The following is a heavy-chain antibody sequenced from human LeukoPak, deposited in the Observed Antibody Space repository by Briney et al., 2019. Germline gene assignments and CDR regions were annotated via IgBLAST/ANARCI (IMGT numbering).Heavy chain of an antibody. Sequence: GGPLRLSCAASGFTFSSYAMHWVRQAPGKGLEWVAVISYDGSNKYYADSVKGRFTISRDNSKNTLYLQMNSLRAEDTAVYYCARVDEGYGDSYYFDYWGQGTLVTVSS. CDR1: GFTFSSYA. CDR2: ISYDGSNK. V-gene: IGHV3-30-3*01. D-gene: IGHD4-17*01. CDR3: ARVDEGYGDSYYFDY. J-gene: IGHJ4*02.